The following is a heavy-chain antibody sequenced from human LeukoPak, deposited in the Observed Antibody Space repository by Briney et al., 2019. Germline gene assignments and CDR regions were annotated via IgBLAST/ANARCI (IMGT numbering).Heavy chain of an antibody. V-gene: IGHV3-66*01. D-gene: IGHD3-22*01. Sequence: GGSLRLSCAASGFTVSSNYMSWVRQAPGKGLEWVSVIYSGGSTYYADSVKGRFTISRDNSKNTLYLQMNSLRAEDTAVYYCGSSGYYKKSFQHGGQAPLVPVSS. CDR2: IYSGGST. CDR3: GSSGYYKKSFQH. J-gene: IGHJ1*01. CDR1: GFTVSSNY.